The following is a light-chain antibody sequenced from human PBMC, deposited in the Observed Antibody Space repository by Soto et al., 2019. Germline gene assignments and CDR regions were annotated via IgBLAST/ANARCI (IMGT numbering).Light chain of an antibody. V-gene: IGKV2-24*01. J-gene: IGKJ1*01. CDR1: QGLVHNDGNTY. Sequence: DVVMTQTPLSSPVTLVQSSSISFISSQGLVHNDGNTYLSWFQQRPGQPPRLLIYKVSDRFSGVPDRFSGSGSGTDFTLTISSLEPEDFAVYYCQERTGWPPWTFGQGTKVDIK. CDR3: QERTGWPPWT. CDR2: KVS.